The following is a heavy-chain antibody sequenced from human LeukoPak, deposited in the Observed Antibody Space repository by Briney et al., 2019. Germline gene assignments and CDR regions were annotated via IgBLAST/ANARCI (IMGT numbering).Heavy chain of an antibody. CDR1: GGSISSYH. J-gene: IGHJ5*02. V-gene: IGHV4-59*01. D-gene: IGHD6-6*01. CDR3: ARAYGGYGSSPYNWLDP. Sequence: ASETLSLTCTVSGGSISSYHWSWIRQSPGKGLEWIGYIYYSGSTNYNPSLKSRVTISLGTSKNQFSLKLISATAADTAVYYCARAYGGYGSSPYNWLDPWGQGTLVTVSS. CDR2: IYYSGST.